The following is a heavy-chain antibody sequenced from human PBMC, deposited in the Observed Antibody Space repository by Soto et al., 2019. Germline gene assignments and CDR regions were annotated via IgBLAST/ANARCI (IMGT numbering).Heavy chain of an antibody. CDR3: AKDIGGQLLFSISDY. Sequence: GGSLRLSCAASGFTFSSYGMHWVRQAPGKGLEWVAVISYDGSNKYYADSVKGRFTISRDNSKNTLYLQMNSLRAEDTAVYYCAKDIGGQLLFSISDYWGQGTLVTVSS. V-gene: IGHV3-30*18. J-gene: IGHJ4*02. CDR2: ISYDGSNK. D-gene: IGHD2-2*01. CDR1: GFTFSSYG.